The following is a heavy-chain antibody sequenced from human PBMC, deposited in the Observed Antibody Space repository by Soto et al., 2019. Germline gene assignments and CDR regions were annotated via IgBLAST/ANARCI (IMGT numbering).Heavy chain of an antibody. V-gene: IGHV4-59*01. Sequence: QVQLQESGPGLVKPSETLSLTCTVSGGSISSYYWSWIRQPPGKGLEWIGYIYYSGSTNYNPSLKNRVTISVDTSKNQFSLKLSSVTAADTAVYYCARDLGGTHAPFDIWGQGTMVTVSS. CDR1: GGSISSYY. CDR3: ARDLGGTHAPFDI. D-gene: IGHD1-26*01. CDR2: IYYSGST. J-gene: IGHJ3*02.